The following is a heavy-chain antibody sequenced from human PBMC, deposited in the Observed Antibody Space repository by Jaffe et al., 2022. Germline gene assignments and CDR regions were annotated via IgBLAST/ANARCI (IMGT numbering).Heavy chain of an antibody. CDR3: ARSRGGGYDILTGYYNDNWFDP. D-gene: IGHD3-9*01. CDR2: IYSGGST. Sequence: EVQLVESGGGLVQPGGSLRLSCAASGFTVSSNYMSWVRQAPGKGLEWVSVIYSGGSTYYADSVKGRFTISRHNSKNTLYLQMNSLRAEDTAVYYCARSRGGGYDILTGYYNDNWFDPWGQGTLVTVSS. J-gene: IGHJ5*02. CDR1: GFTVSSNY. V-gene: IGHV3-53*04.